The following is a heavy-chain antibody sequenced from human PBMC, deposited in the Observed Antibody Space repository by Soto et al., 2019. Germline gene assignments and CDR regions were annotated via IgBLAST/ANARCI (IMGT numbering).Heavy chain of an antibody. V-gene: IGHV1-24*01. J-gene: IGHJ4*02. Sequence: ASVKVSCKVSGYTLTELSMHWVRQAPGKGLEWMGGFDPEDGETIYAQKFQGRVTMTEDISTDTAYMELSSLRSEDTAVYYCATGRLQVAVAGTFDYWGQGTLVTVSS. CDR1: GYTLTELS. CDR2: FDPEDGET. CDR3: ATGRLQVAVAGTFDY. D-gene: IGHD6-19*01.